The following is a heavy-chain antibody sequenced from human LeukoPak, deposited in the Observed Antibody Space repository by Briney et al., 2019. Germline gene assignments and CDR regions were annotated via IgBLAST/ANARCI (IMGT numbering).Heavy chain of an antibody. Sequence: GGSLRLSCAASGFTFSSYAMHWVRQAPGKGLKWVASIKEDGREKLYVESLEGRLTIARDNAKESLHLQMRNLRVEDTAVYYCTRAMGHSVLAFDVWGQGTVVIVS. CDR1: GFTFSSYA. D-gene: IGHD5-18*01. V-gene: IGHV3-7*03. CDR2: IKEDGREK. CDR3: TRAMGHSVLAFDV. J-gene: IGHJ3*01.